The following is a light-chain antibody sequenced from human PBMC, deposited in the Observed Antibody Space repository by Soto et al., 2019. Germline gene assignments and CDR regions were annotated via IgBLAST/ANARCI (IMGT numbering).Light chain of an antibody. Sequence: IQMTQSPSTLSSSLGDRVTITCRASQNINNWIAWYQQKPGKAPKFLIYDASTLESGVPSRFSGSGFGTEFSLTISSLQPDDFGSYYCQHMRTFGQGTKV. CDR1: QNINNW. V-gene: IGKV1-5*01. CDR2: DAS. CDR3: QHMRT. J-gene: IGKJ1*01.